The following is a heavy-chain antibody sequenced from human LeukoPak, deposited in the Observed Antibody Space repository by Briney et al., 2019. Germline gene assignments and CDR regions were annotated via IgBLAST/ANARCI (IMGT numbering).Heavy chain of an antibody. J-gene: IGHJ6*02. CDR3: AREALSWQLVPYYYYGMDV. V-gene: IGHV1-18*01. Sequence: ASVKVSCEASGYTFTSYGISWGRQAPGQGLEWMGGISAYNGNTNYAQKLQGRVTMTTDTSTSTAYMELRSLRSDDTAVYYCAREALSWQLVPYYYYGMDVWGQGTTVTVSS. D-gene: IGHD6-13*01. CDR2: ISAYNGNT. CDR1: GYTFTSYG.